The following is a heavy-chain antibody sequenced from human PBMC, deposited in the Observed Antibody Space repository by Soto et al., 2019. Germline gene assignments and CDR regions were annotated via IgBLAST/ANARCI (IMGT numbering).Heavy chain of an antibody. J-gene: IGHJ3*02. CDR1: GYTFTSYG. CDR2: ISAYNGNT. Sequence: SVKVSFRASGYTFTSYGISWGRQAPVQGLEWMGWISAYNGNTNYAQKLQGRVTMTTDTSTSTAYMELRSLRSDDTAVYYCARDRDGYNSLADAFDIWGQGIMVTVSS. D-gene: IGHD5-12*01. CDR3: ARDRDGYNSLADAFDI. V-gene: IGHV1-18*04.